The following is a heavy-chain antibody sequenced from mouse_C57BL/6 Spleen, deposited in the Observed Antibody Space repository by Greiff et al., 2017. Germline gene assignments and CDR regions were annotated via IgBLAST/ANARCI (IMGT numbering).Heavy chain of an antibody. CDR1: GYTFTSYW. V-gene: IGHV1-50*01. CDR3: ASVNDYDVPCDY. J-gene: IGHJ2*01. Sequence: VQLQQPGAELVKPGASVQLSCKASGYTFTSYWMQWVKQRPGQGLEWIGEIDPSDSYTNYNQKFKGKATLTVDTSSSTAYMQLSCLTSEASAVYYCASVNDYDVPCDYWGQGTTLTVSS. CDR2: IDPSDSYT. D-gene: IGHD2-4*01.